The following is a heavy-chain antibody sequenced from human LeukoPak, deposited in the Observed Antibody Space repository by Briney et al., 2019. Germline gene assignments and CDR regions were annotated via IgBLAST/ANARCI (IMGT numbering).Heavy chain of an antibody. CDR2: IYYSGST. CDR3: ARGLVGDNYFDY. CDR1: GGSISSGDYY. D-gene: IGHD1-26*01. J-gene: IGHJ4*02. Sequence: PSETLSLTCTVSGGSISSGDYYWSWIRQPPGKGLEWIGYIYYSGSTYYNPSPKSRVTISVDTSKNQFSLKLSSVTAADTAVYYCARGLVGDNYFDYWGQGTLVTVSS. V-gene: IGHV4-30-4*01.